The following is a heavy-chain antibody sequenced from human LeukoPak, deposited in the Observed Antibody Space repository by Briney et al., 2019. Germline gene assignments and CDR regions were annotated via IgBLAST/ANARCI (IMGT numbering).Heavy chain of an antibody. CDR1: GGSISSYY. CDR3: ARGPRNRVGVGHHDAFDI. J-gene: IGHJ3*02. CDR2: IYYSGST. Sequence: SETLSLTCTVSGGSISSYYWSWIRQPPGKGLEWIGSIYYSGSTYYNPSLKSRVTISVDTSKNQFSLKLSSVTAADTAVYYCARGPRNRVGVGHHDAFDIWGQGTMVTVSS. V-gene: IGHV4-59*12. D-gene: IGHD3-3*01.